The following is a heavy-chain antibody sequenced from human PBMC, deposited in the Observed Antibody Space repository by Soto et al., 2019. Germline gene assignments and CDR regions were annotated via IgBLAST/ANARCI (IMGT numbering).Heavy chain of an antibody. Sequence: GGSLRLSCAASGFIFSSYAMHWVRQAPGKGLEWVAVISYDGSNKYYVDSVKGRFTISRDNSKNTLYLQMSSLRAEDASVYCCARGIAATGKSPPDYWGQGTLVTVSS. J-gene: IGHJ4*02. V-gene: IGHV3-30*03. CDR1: GFIFSSYA. CDR3: ARGIAATGKSPPDY. CDR2: ISYDGSNK. D-gene: IGHD6-13*01.